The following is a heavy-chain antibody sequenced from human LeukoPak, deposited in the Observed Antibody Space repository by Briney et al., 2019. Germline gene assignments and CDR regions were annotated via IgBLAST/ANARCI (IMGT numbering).Heavy chain of an antibody. CDR3: ARDLGRSGIGVVIYWYFDL. D-gene: IGHD3-22*01. CDR2: ISYDGSIK. CDR1: GFPFSSYS. V-gene: IGHV3-30-3*01. Sequence: GGSLRLSCAASGFPFSSYSIHWVRQAPGKGLEWVAVISYDGSIKYYADSVKGRLTISRDNSKNTLLLQLNSLKAEDTAVYYCARDLGRSGIGVVIYWYFDLWGRGTLVTVSS. J-gene: IGHJ2*01.